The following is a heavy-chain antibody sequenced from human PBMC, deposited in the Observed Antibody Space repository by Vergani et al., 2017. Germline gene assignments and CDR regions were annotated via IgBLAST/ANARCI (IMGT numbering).Heavy chain of an antibody. V-gene: IGHV3-11*01. CDR1: GFTFSDYY. D-gene: IGHD2-2*01. Sequence: QVQLVESGGGLVTPGGSLRLSCAASGFTFSDYYMSWIRQAPGKGLAWVSYISSSGSTRYYADSVKGRFTISRDNAKNSLYLQMNSLRADDTAVYYCARDSGEYQPEAFDYWGQGTLVTVSS. J-gene: IGHJ4*02. CDR2: ISSSGSTR. CDR3: ARDSGEYQPEAFDY.